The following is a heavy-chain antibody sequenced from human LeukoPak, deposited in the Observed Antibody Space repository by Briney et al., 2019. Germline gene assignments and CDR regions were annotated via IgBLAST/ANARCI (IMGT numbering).Heavy chain of an antibody. Sequence: ASVKVTFKFSGYTLTELSMHWERQPHGKGIGWMGVFDPEDGETIYAQKFQGRVTMTNDTSTDKAYMELSSLRSEDAAVYYCATADNWNRSGGYGMDVWGKGTTVTVSS. CDR3: ATADNWNRSGGYGMDV. J-gene: IGHJ6*04. D-gene: IGHD1-1*01. CDR1: GYTLTELS. CDR2: FDPEDGET. V-gene: IGHV1-24*01.